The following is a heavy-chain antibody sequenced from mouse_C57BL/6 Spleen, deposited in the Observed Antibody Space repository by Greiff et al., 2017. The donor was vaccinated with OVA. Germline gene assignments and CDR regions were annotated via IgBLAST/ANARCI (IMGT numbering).Heavy chain of an antibody. CDR3: ARGGSTIVSWFAY. Sequence: QVQLKQPGAELVMPGASVKLSCKASGYTFTSYWMHWVKQRPGQGLEWIGEIDPSDSYTNYNQKFKGKSTLTVDKSSSTAYMQLSSLTSEDSAVYYCARGGSTIVSWFAYWGQGTLVTVSA. D-gene: IGHD2-12*01. CDR2: IDPSDSYT. CDR1: GYTFTSYW. J-gene: IGHJ3*01. V-gene: IGHV1-69*01.